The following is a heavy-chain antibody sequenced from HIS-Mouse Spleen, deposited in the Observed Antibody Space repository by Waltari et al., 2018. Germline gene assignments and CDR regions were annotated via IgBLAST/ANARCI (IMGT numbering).Heavy chain of an antibody. J-gene: IGHJ4*02. CDR1: GFTFSSYW. V-gene: IGHV3-7*01. CDR3: AREGDSGSYFDY. D-gene: IGHD1-26*01. Sequence: EVQLVESGGGLVQPGGSLRLSCAASGFTFSSYWIRWVRQAPGKGLEWVANIKQDGSEKYYVDSVKGRFTISRDNAKNSLYLQMNSLRAEDTAVYYCAREGDSGSYFDYWGQGTLVTVSS. CDR2: IKQDGSEK.